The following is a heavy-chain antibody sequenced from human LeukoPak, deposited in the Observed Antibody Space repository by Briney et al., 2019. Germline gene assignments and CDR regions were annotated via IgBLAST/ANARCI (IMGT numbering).Heavy chain of an antibody. J-gene: IGHJ4*02. Sequence: EAAVKVSCKASVYTFTSYGISWVRQAPGQGLEWMGLISVYNGNTNYAQKLQGRVTITTDTSTSTDYMELRSLGSDDTAVYYCARAAVYGDSPFDYWGQGTLVTVSS. CDR2: ISVYNGNT. CDR3: ARAAVYGDSPFDY. CDR1: VYTFTSYG. V-gene: IGHV1-18*04. D-gene: IGHD4-17*01.